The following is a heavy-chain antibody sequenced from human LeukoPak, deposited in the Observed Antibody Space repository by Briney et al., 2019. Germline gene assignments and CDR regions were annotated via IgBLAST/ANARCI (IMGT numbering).Heavy chain of an antibody. CDR2: IKSKTDGSTT. CDR1: GFTFSNAW. Sequence: GGSLRLSCAASGFTFSNAWMSWVRQAPGKGLEWVGRIKSKTDGSTTDYAAPVKGRFTISRDDSKNTLYLQMNSLKTEDTAVYYCTTDDPVDYWGQGTLXTVSS. J-gene: IGHJ4*02. CDR3: TTDDPVDY. V-gene: IGHV3-15*01.